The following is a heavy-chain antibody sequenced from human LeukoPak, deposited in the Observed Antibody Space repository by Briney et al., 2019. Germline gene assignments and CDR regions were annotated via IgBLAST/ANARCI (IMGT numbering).Heavy chain of an antibody. J-gene: IGHJ2*01. CDR3: AREGYCSSTSCYGGWYFDL. D-gene: IGHD2-2*01. CDR1: GYTFTSYY. Sequence: GASVKVSCKASGYTFTSYYMHWVRQAPGQGLELMGIINPSGGRTTYAQKVQGRVTMTRDMSTSTVYMELSSLRSEDTAVYYCAREGYCSSTSCYGGWYFDLWGRGTLVSVSS. V-gene: IGHV1-46*01. CDR2: INPSGGRT.